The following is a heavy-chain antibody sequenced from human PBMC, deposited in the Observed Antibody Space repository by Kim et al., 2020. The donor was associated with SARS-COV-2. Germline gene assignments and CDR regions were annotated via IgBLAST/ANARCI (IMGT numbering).Heavy chain of an antibody. Sequence: SETLSLTCAVYGGSFSGYYWSWIRQPPGKGLEWIGEINHSGRTNYNPSLKSRVTISVDTSKNQFSLKLTSVTAADAAVYFCARRLSNTSCWGSHYFALWG. CDR3: ARRLSNTSCWGSHYFAL. CDR2: INHSGRT. V-gene: IGHV4-34*01. CDR1: GGSFSGYY. J-gene: IGHJ3*01. D-gene: IGHD3-10*01.